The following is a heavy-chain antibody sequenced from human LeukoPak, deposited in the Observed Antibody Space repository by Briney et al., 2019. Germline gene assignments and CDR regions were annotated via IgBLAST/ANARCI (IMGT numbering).Heavy chain of an antibody. CDR2: INPSGGST. J-gene: IGHJ4*02. CDR1: GYTFTSYY. D-gene: IGHD3-10*01. V-gene: IGHV1-46*01. CDR3: AALLSGTGYFDY. Sequence: ASVKVSCKASGYTFTSYYMHWVRQAPGQGLEWMGIINPSGGSTSYAQKFQGRVTMTRDTSTGTVYMELSSLRSEDTAVYYCAALLSGTGYFDYWGQGTLVTVSS.